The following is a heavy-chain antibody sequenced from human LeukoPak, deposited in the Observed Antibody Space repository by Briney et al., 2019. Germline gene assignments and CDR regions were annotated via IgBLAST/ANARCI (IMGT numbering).Heavy chain of an antibody. CDR3: ARRKSSGRRVYYYYYMDV. CDR2: INHSGST. D-gene: IGHD6-19*01. Sequence: PSETLSLTCTVSGGSISTSNYYWSWIRQPPGKGLEWIGEINHSGSTNYNPSLKSRVTISVDTSKNQFSLKLSSVTAADTAVYYCARRKSSGRRVYYYYYMDVWGKGTTVTISS. J-gene: IGHJ6*03. CDR1: GGSISTSNYY. V-gene: IGHV4-39*07.